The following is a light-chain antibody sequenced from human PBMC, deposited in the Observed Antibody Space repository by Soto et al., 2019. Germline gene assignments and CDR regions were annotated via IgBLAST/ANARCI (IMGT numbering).Light chain of an antibody. CDR2: DVN. CDR1: SSDVGGYNY. Sequence: QSALTQPRSVSGSPGQSVTISCTGTSSDVGGYNYVSWYQQHPGKAPKLMIYDVNDRPSGVPDRFSGSKSGNTASLTISGLQAEDEADYYCCSYAGTYTLLFGGGTKVTAL. CDR3: CSYAGTYTLL. V-gene: IGLV2-11*01. J-gene: IGLJ2*01.